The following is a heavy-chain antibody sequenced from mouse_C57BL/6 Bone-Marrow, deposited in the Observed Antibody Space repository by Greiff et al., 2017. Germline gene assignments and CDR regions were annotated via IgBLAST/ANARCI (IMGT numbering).Heavy chain of an antibody. CDR3: ARRGGTGNCDWYFDV. V-gene: IGHV5-15*04. Sequence: EVQVVESGGGLVQPGGSLKLSCAASGFTFSDYGMAWVRQAPRKGPEWVAFISNLAYSIYYADPVTGRFTISRENAKNTLYLEMSSLRSEDTAMYYCARRGGTGNCDWYFDVWGTGTTVTVSS. D-gene: IGHD4-1*01. CDR2: ISNLAYSI. J-gene: IGHJ1*03. CDR1: GFTFSDYG.